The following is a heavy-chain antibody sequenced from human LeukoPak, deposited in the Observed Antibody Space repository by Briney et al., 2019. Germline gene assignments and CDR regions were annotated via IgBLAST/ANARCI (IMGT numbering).Heavy chain of an antibody. J-gene: IGHJ4*02. Sequence: PGGSLRHSCAASGFTFSGYWMHWVRQAPGKGLVWVSRINSDGSSTTYADSVKGRFTISRDNAKNTLYLQINSLRAEDTAMYYCARAIGLDFDFWGQGTLVTVSS. CDR1: GFTFSGYW. CDR3: ARAIGLDFDF. D-gene: IGHD2/OR15-2a*01. CDR2: INSDGSST. V-gene: IGHV3-74*01.